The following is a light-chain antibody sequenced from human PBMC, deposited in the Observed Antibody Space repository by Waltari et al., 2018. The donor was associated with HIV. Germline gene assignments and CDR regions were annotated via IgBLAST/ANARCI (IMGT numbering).Light chain of an antibody. CDR3: QQYYTTLWT. V-gene: IGKV4-1*01. Sequence: IVMTRSPAPVAVALAEQSTPKSKSSHSLLHMFNRRHYLTWYQQKPGQRPKLLISWASSRESGVPDRFRGGGSGTDFNLTITSVQAEDVGFYFCQQYYTTLWTFGQGTRVEV. CDR1: HSLLHMFNRRHY. J-gene: IGKJ1*01. CDR2: WAS.